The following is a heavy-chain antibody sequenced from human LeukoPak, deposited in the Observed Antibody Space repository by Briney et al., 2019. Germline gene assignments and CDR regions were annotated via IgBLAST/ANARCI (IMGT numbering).Heavy chain of an antibody. D-gene: IGHD6-19*01. V-gene: IGHV3-33*01. Sequence: PGGSLRLSCAASGFTFSSYGMHRVRQAPGKGLEWVAVIWYDGSNKYYADSVKGRFTISRDNSKNTLYLQMNSLRAEDTAVYYCARQWLVQGLDYWGQGTLVTVSS. CDR1: GFTFSSYG. CDR3: ARQWLVQGLDY. CDR2: IWYDGSNK. J-gene: IGHJ4*02.